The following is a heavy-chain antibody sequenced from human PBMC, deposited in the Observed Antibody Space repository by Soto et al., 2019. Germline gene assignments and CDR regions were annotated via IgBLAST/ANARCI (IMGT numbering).Heavy chain of an antibody. Sequence: SETPSLTCTVSDGSISSSSYYWGWIRQPPGKGLEWIGSIYYSGSTYYNPSLKSRVTISVDTSKNQFSLKLSSVTAADTAVYYCAVEPVDVVLMVYAIGGWFDPWGQGTLVTVSS. D-gene: IGHD2-8*01. CDR2: IYYSGST. CDR1: DGSISSSSYY. CDR3: AVEPVDVVLMVYAIGGWFDP. V-gene: IGHV4-39*05. J-gene: IGHJ5*02.